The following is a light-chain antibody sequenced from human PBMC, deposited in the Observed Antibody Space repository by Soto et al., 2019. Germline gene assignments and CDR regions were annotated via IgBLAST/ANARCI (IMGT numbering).Light chain of an antibody. CDR2: EVS. V-gene: IGLV2-8*01. CDR3: SSYAGSNKEV. J-gene: IGLJ1*01. CDR1: SSDVGGYNY. Sequence: QSVLTQPLSASGSPGQSVTISCTGTSSDVGGYNYVSWYQQHPGKAPKLMIYEVSKRPSGVPDRFSGSKSGNTASLTVSGLQAEDEADYYCSSYAGSNKEVFGTGTKVTVL.